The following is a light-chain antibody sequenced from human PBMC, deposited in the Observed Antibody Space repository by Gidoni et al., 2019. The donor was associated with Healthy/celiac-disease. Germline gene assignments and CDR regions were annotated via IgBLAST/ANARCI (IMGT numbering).Light chain of an antibody. J-gene: IGKJ4*01. CDR3: QQFNSYPP. CDR1: QGIGSA. Sequence: AIQLTQSPSSLSASVGDRVTITCRASQGIGSALAWYQQKPGKAPKLLIYDASSLESGVPSRFSGSGSGTDFTLTISSLQPEDFATYYCQQFNSYPPFGGGTKVEIK. V-gene: IGKV1-13*02. CDR2: DAS.